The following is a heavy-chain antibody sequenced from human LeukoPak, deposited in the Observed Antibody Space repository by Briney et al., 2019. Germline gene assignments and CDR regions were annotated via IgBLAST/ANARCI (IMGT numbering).Heavy chain of an antibody. CDR1: GGPFSHYY. CDR2: INESGST. Sequence: SETLSLTCAVSGGPFSHYYWTWIRQPPGKGLEWIGEINESGSTNYDPSLKSRVTISVDTSKNHFSLKLTSVTAADTAVYYCATGSEGGASYHYYYYYMDVWGKGTTVTVSS. V-gene: IGHV4-34*01. D-gene: IGHD4/OR15-4a*01. J-gene: IGHJ6*03. CDR3: ATGSEGGASYHYYYYYMDV.